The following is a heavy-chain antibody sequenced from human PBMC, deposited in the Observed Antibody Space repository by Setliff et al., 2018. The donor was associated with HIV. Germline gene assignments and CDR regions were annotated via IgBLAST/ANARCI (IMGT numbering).Heavy chain of an antibody. CDR1: GGTFSSYG. CDR2: ITPISGTA. CDR3: VRGGQYYRSTYYYYYMDV. D-gene: IGHD3-16*02. V-gene: IGHV1-69*01. J-gene: IGHJ6*03. Sequence: KVSCKASGGTFSSYGISWVRQAPGQGLEWMGGITPISGTANYAQKFQGRVTIAADEFTSTAYMELSSLRSEDTAVYYCVRGGQYYRSTYYYYYMDVWGKGTTGTAP.